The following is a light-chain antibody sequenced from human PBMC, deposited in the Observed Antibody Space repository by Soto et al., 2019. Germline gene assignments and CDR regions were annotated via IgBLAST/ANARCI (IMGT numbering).Light chain of an antibody. V-gene: IGKV1-5*03. J-gene: IGKJ1*01. Sequence: DIQMTQSPSTLSASVGDRVTITSRASQSISYWLAWYQQKPGKAPKLLIYKASSLESGVPSSFSGSGSGTVFTLTISSLQPDDFASCYCEQYKSYSRTFGQGTKVEIK. CDR3: EQYKSYSRT. CDR2: KAS. CDR1: QSISYW.